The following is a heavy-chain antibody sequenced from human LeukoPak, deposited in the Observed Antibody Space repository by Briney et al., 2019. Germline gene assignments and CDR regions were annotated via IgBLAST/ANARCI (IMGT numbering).Heavy chain of an antibody. J-gene: IGHJ5*02. V-gene: IGHV3-21*01. CDR1: GFTFSSYS. D-gene: IGHD3-3*01. CDR2: IRFTGSYI. CDR3: ARAPLEWLLSGPPPNWFDP. Sequence: GGSLRLSCAASGFTFSSYSMNWVRQAPGRGLEWVSSIRFTGSYIYYADSVKGRFTISRDDAKNLLSLQMISQRVEDTAVYYCARAPLEWLLSGPPPNWFDPWGQGTLVTVSS.